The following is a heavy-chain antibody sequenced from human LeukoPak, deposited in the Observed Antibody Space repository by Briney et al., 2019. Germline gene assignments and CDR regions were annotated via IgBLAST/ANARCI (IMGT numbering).Heavy chain of an antibody. CDR3: ARYWGYNSNRSLDS. V-gene: IGHV4-39*01. Sequence: SETLSLTCTVSGGSISSTRCYWGWIRQPPWKGLEWIGSIYYSGTTYNNPSLKSRVTISIDTSKNQFSLKLRSVTAADTALYYCARYWGYNSNRSLDSWGQGALVTVSS. J-gene: IGHJ4*02. CDR1: GGSISSTRCY. D-gene: IGHD4-11*01. CDR2: IYYSGTT.